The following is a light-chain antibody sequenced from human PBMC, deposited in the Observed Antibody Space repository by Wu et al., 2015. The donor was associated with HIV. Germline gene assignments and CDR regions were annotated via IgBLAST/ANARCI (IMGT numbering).Light chain of an antibody. J-gene: IGKJ2*03. CDR2: AAS. CDR3: QQSYSTLYS. Sequence: DIQMTQSPSSLSASVGDRVTITCRASQSISSYLNWYQQKPGKAPKLLIYAASNLHSGIPSRFSGSGSGTDFTLAINSLQPEDFASYFCQQSYSTLYSFGQGTKLEIK. CDR1: QSISSY. V-gene: IGKV1-39*01.